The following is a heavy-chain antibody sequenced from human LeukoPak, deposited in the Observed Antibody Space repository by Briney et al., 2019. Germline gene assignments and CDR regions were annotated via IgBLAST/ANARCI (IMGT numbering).Heavy chain of an antibody. CDR3: ARDDTMIVVVTRTFDAFDI. J-gene: IGHJ3*02. CDR1: GGTFSSYA. Sequence: AASVKVSCKASGGTFSSYAISWVRQAPGQGLEWMGGIIPIFGTANYAQKFQGRVTITADESTSTAYMELSSLRSDDTAVYYCARDDTMIVVVTRTFDAFDIWGQGTMVTVSS. V-gene: IGHV1-69*13. CDR2: IIPIFGTA. D-gene: IGHD3-22*01.